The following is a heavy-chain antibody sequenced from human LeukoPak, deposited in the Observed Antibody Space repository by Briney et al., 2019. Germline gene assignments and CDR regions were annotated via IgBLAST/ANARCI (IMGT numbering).Heavy chain of an antibody. CDR3: AKRTMSAFDS. CDR1: GFTFRTYA. D-gene: IGHD5-24*01. J-gene: IGHJ4*02. V-gene: IGHV3-23*01. CDR2: ISGSGNGT. Sequence: GGSLRLSCTASGFTFRTYAMNWVRQAPGKGLKWLSGISGSGNGTYYADSVKGRFIISRDNSKNMVYLQMNSLTVEDAATYYCAKRTMSAFDSWGQGTLLIVSS.